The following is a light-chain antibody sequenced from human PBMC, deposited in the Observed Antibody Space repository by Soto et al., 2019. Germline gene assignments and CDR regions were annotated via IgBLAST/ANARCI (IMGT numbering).Light chain of an antibody. V-gene: IGKV1-6*02. CDR2: AAT. J-gene: IGKJ4*01. CDR3: LQDHNYPLT. Sequence: AIQMAQSPSSLYDSIGDRVTITCRASQGIGNDVGWYQQKPGKAPKLLLYAATTLQSGVPSRFSGTRSGTDFTLTISSLQPEDFATYYCLQDHNYPLTFGGGTKVEIK. CDR1: QGIGND.